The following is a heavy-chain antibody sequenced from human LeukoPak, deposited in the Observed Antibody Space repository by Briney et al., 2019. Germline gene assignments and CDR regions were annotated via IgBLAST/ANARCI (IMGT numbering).Heavy chain of an antibody. J-gene: IGHJ4*02. CDR1: GFTLSSYG. V-gene: IGHV3-30*18. D-gene: IGHD3-10*02. Sequence: GRSLRLSCAASGFTLSSYGMHWVRQAPGKGLEWVAVISYDGSNKYYADSVKGRFTISRDNSKNTLYLQMNSLRAEDTAVYYCAKCSELMVPPGPFDYWGQGTLVTVSS. CDR3: AKCSELMVPPGPFDY. CDR2: ISYDGSNK.